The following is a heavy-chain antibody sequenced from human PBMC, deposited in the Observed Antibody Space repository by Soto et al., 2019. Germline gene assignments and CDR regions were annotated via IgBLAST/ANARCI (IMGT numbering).Heavy chain of an antibody. CDR2: ITGWDAGT. CDR1: GFTFSNYA. V-gene: IGHV3-23*01. Sequence: GGSLRLSCAASGFTFSNYAMSWVRQAPGKGLEWVSTITGWDAGTSYADSVKGRFTISRDNSKNTLYLQMNTLRAEDTAVYYCAKDAPGSGWLSDYWGQGARVTVSS. J-gene: IGHJ4*02. CDR3: AKDAPGSGWLSDY. D-gene: IGHD6-19*01.